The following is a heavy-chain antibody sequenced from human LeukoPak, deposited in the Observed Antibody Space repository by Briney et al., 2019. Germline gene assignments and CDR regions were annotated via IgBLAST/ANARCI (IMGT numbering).Heavy chain of an antibody. CDR1: GGSISSGGYY. V-gene: IGHV4-31*03. CDR3: ARGKDSGCYLIDY. D-gene: IGHD3-22*01. CDR2: IYYSGST. Sequence: SETLSLTCTVSGGSISSGGYYWSWIRQHPGKGLEWIGYIYYSGSTYYNPSLKSRVTISVDTSKNQFSLKLSSVTAADTAVYYCARGKDSGCYLIDYWGQGTLVTVSS. J-gene: IGHJ4*02.